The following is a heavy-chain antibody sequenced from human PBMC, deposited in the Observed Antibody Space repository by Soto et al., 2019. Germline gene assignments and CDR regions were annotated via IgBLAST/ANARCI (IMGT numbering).Heavy chain of an antibody. CDR3: ARNMDYYYGRGSGNGHGV. CDR2: INPKFGDT. J-gene: IGHJ6*02. V-gene: IGHV1-2*02. CDR1: GYTFTAYH. D-gene: IGHD3-10*02. Sequence: QVRLVQSGAEVKEPGDSVRVSCEASGYTFTAYHIHWVRQAPGQGLEWMGWINPKFGDTGYAQDFQGMVSMTSDRYIRTVYMELRRLTSDDTAIYYCARNMDYYYGRGSGNGHGVWGQGTTVTVFS.